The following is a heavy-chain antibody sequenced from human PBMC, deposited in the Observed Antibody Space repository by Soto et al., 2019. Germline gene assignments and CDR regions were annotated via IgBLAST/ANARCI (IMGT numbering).Heavy chain of an antibody. CDR1: GYTFTSYG. V-gene: IGHV1-18*01. J-gene: IGHJ6*03. CDR3: ARARIALLPMDF. CDR2: ISAYNGNT. Sequence: ASVKVSCKASGYTFTSYGISWVRQAPGQGLEWMGWISAYNGNTNYAQKLQGRVTMTTDTSTSTAYMELRSLTSDDTAVYYCARARIALLPMDFWGKGTTVTVSS. D-gene: IGHD6-13*01.